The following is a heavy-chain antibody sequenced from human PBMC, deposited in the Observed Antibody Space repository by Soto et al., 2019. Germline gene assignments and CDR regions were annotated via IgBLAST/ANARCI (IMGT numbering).Heavy chain of an antibody. Sequence: QVQLGQSGSEVKKAGASARLSYKASGYTFTSYAVYWVRQAPGQRLEWMGWINPANGDTKYSQKFQDRVIVSRDTSASTAYMDLRSLRSEDTAVYYCARDTGYCSGGSCFLYYMDVWGKGTTVTVSS. CDR3: ARDTGYCSGGSCFLYYMDV. CDR1: GYTFTSYA. J-gene: IGHJ6*03. D-gene: IGHD2-15*01. CDR2: INPANGDT. V-gene: IGHV1-3*01.